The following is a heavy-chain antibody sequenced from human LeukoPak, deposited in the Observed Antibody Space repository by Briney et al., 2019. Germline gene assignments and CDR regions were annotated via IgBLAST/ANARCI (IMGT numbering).Heavy chain of an antibody. CDR1: GFTFIRNG. CDR2: LRYDGSNQ. J-gene: IGHJ4*02. V-gene: IGHV3-30*02. D-gene: IGHD3-9*01. Sequence: GGSLRLSCEASGFTFIRNGMHWVRQAPGKGLEWVAFLRYDGSNQYYADSVQGRFTISGDNSKNTLYLQMYSLRAEDTAVYYCARDDPHYDILTGYYPIDSWGQGTLVTVSS. CDR3: ARDDPHYDILTGYYPIDS.